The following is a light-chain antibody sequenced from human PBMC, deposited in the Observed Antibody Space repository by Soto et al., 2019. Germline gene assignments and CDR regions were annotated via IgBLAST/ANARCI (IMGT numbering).Light chain of an antibody. CDR3: QQRSNLPPGLT. CDR1: QSVSSY. Sequence: EIVLTQSPATLSLSPGERATLSCRASQSVSSYLAWYQQKPGKAPRLLIYDASNRATGIPARFSGSGSGTDVTLNSSSLEPEDFAVYYCQQRSNLPPGLTVGGGTKVEIK. J-gene: IGKJ4*02. V-gene: IGKV3-11*01. CDR2: DAS.